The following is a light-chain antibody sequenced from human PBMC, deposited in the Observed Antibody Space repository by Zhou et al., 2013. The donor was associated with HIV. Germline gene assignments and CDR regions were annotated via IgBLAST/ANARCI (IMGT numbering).Light chain of an antibody. Sequence: DIQMTQSPSSLSASVGDRVTITCRASQSISSSLNWYQQKPGKAPKLLIYGSSSLQSGVPSRISGSGSGTEFTLSISSLQPEDFATYYCQQSYSNPPTFGHGTRLEI. CDR1: QSISSS. V-gene: IGKV1-39*01. CDR2: GSS. J-gene: IGKJ5*01. CDR3: QQSYSNPPT.